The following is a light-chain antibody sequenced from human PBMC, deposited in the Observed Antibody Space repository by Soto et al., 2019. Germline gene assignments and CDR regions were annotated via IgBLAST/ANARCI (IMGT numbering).Light chain of an antibody. CDR2: SNN. CDR3: AAWDDSLNGPYV. CDR1: SSNIGSNT. V-gene: IGLV1-44*01. Sequence: QSVLTQPPSASGTPGQRVTISCSGSSSNIGSNTVNWYQQLPGTAPKLPIYSNNQRPSGVPDRFSGSKSGTSASLAISGLQSEDEADYYCAAWDDSLNGPYVFGTGTKVTV. J-gene: IGLJ1*01.